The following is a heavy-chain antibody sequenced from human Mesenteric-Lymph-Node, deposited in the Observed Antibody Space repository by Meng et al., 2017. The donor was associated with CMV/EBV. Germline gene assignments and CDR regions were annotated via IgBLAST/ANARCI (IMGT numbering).Heavy chain of an antibody. CDR3: ATDREGENY. CDR1: GFTFNTFS. V-gene: IGHV3-21*01. CDR2: ITASSGYI. Sequence: GESLKISCEASGFTFNTFSMNWIRQAPGKGLEWVSSITASSGYIYYTDSVKGRFTISGDNAKNSLYLQMNSLRGEDTAMYYCATDREGENYWGQGTLVTVSS. J-gene: IGHJ4*02. D-gene: IGHD2-21*01.